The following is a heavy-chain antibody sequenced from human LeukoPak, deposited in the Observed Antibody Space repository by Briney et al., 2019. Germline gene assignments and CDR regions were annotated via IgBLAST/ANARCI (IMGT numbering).Heavy chain of an antibody. CDR2: IYYSGST. CDR3: ARVAEMVRGVIPRGWFDP. V-gene: IGHV4-61*08. Sequence: SETLSLTCTVSGGSISSGGYYWSWIRQPPGKGLEWIGYIYYSGSTNYNPSLKSRVTISVDTSKNQFSLKLSSVTAADTAVYYCARVAEMVRGVIPRGWFDPWGQGTLVTVSS. D-gene: IGHD3-10*01. J-gene: IGHJ5*02. CDR1: GGSISSGGYY.